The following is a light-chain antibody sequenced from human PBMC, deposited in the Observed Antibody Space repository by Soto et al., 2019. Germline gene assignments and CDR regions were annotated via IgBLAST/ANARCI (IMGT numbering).Light chain of an antibody. CDR2: GAS. CDR1: QSVRSSY. V-gene: IGKV3-20*01. Sequence: EIVLTQSPGTLSLSPGERATLPCRASQSVRSSYLAWYQQKPGQAPMLLIYGASSRATGTPDRFSGSGSVTDFTLTISRLEPEDFAVYYCQQYGRSQFTFGPGTKVEIK. J-gene: IGKJ3*01. CDR3: QQYGRSQFT.